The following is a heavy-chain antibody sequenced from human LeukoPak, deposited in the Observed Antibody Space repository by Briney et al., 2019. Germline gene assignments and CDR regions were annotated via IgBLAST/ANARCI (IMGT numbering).Heavy chain of an antibody. J-gene: IGHJ2*01. CDR3: ARPYLDSSGWYWYFDL. Sequence: SETLSLTCTVSGGSISSYYWSWIRQPPGKGLEWIGYIYYSGSTNYNPSLKSRVTISVDMSKNQFSLKLSSVTAADAAVYYCARPYLDSSGWYWYFDLWGRGTLVTVSS. V-gene: IGHV4-59*08. CDR1: GGSISSYY. CDR2: IYYSGST. D-gene: IGHD6-19*01.